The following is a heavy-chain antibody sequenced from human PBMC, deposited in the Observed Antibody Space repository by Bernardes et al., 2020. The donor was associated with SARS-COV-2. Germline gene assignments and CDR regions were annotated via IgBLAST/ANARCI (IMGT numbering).Heavy chain of an antibody. V-gene: IGHV5-51*01. CDR3: TRQSASGFDS. D-gene: IGHD3-10*01. Sequence: GASLKISCQASGYFFTSNWIGWARQVPGKGLEWVGIIYPPNSDTKYSPSFQGQVTISADESISTTFLQWSSLKASDSAIYFCTRQSASGFDSWGQGTLITVSS. J-gene: IGHJ4*02. CDR1: GYFFTSNW. CDR2: IYPPNSDT.